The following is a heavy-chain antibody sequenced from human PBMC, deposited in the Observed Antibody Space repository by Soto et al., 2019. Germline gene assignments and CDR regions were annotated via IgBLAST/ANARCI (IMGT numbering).Heavy chain of an antibody. J-gene: IGHJ6*02. V-gene: IGHV4-30-4*01. D-gene: IGHD3-10*01. CDR3: ARVRLQWFGERLYFYYGLDV. CDR1: GGSISSVDYY. Sequence: SETLSLTCTVSGGSISSVDYYWSWIRQPPGKGLEWVGHIHYSRGTDYNPSLKSRLTISLDTSKNLFSLKLSSVTVADTAVYYCARVRLQWFGERLYFYYGLDVWGQGTTVTVSS. CDR2: IHYSRGT.